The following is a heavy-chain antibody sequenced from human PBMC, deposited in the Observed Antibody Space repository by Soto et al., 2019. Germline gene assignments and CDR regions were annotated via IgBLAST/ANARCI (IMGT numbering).Heavy chain of an antibody. CDR2: ISFGAAT. Sequence: SETLSLTCTASGVSITTSPYNWGWIRQPPEKGLQWIGTISFGAATYYDPSLGRRVTMCVNTYNNQYSLILSLGIAAATADYFCARHPAGFPTRFDCWGQGTLVTVSS. CDR1: GVSITTSPYN. J-gene: IGHJ5*01. CDR3: ARHPAGFPTRFDC. V-gene: IGHV4-39*01. D-gene: IGHD6-13*01.